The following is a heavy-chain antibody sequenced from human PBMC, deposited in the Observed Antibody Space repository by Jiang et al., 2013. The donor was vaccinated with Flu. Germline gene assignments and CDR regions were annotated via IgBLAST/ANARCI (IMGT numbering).Heavy chain of an antibody. V-gene: IGHV1-3*01. CDR3: ARRTGRLFDY. CDR1: GYTLTNNA. Sequence: GAEVKKPGASVKVSCKASGYTLTNNAIHWVRQAPGQRLEWMGWINVGNGNTKYSQKFQGRVTFTRDTSASTVYMELTNLGSEDTAVYYCARRTGRLFDYWGQGTLVTVSS. D-gene: IGHD6-6*01. CDR2: INVGNGNT. J-gene: IGHJ4*02.